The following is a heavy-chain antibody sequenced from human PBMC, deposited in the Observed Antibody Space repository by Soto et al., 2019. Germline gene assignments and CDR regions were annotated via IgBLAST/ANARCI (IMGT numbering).Heavy chain of an antibody. CDR3: ARHHPFTMIVVVITPGYYYGMDV. J-gene: IGHJ6*02. Sequence: SETLSLPCTVSGGSISSSSYYWGWIRQPPGKGLEWIGSIYYSGSTYYNPSLKSRVTISVDTSKNQFSLKLSSVTAADTAVYYCARHHPFTMIVVVITPGYYYGMDVWGQGTTVTVSS. V-gene: IGHV4-39*01. CDR1: GGSISSSSYY. CDR2: IYYSGST. D-gene: IGHD3-22*01.